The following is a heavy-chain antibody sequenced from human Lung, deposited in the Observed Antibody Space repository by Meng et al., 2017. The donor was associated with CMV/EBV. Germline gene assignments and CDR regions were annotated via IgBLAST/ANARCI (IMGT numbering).Heavy chain of an antibody. D-gene: IGHD3-3*01. CDR1: GGSLSGSY. CDR3: ARAVNDDFWSEYYRSDRIDY. J-gene: IGHJ4*02. V-gene: IGHV4-34*01. Sequence: SXTLSLXCAVYGGSLSGSYWGWIRQTPEKGLEWIGEINHSGSTTYNPSLKSRVTISIDTSKNQFSLKLSSVTAADTAVYYCARAVNDDFWSEYYRSDRIDYWXQGTXVTVSS. CDR2: INHSGST.